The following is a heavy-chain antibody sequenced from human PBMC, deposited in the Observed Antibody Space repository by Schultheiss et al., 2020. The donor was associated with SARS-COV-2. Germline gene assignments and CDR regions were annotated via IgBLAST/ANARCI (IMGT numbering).Heavy chain of an antibody. CDR2: IIPIFGTA. CDR1: GYTFTGYY. Sequence: SVKVSCKASGYTFTGYYMHWVRQAPGQGLEWMGGIIPIFGTANYAQKFQGRVTITADESTSTAYMELSSLRSEDTAVYYCARGYLAATIFHYYYGMDVWGQGTTVTVAS. CDR3: ARGYLAATIFHYYYGMDV. J-gene: IGHJ6*02. D-gene: IGHD5-12*01. V-gene: IGHV1-69*13.